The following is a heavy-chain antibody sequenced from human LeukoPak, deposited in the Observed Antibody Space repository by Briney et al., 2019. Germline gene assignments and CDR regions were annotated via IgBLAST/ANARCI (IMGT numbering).Heavy chain of an antibody. D-gene: IGHD4-11*01. Sequence: WASVKVSCKASGYTFTSYGISWVRQAPGQGLEWMGWISAYNGNTNYAQKLQGRVTMTTDTSTSTAYMELRSLRSDDTAVYYCARDIDYSPRENAFDIWGQGTMVTVSS. J-gene: IGHJ3*02. CDR2: ISAYNGNT. CDR3: ARDIDYSPRENAFDI. V-gene: IGHV1-18*01. CDR1: GYTFTSYG.